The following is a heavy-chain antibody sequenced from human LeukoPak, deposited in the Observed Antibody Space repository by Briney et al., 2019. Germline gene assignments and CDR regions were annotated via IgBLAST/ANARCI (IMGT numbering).Heavy chain of an antibody. CDR3: ARGATMMELYYFDY. V-gene: IGHV4-34*01. CDR1: GGSFSGYY. Sequence: PSETLSLTCAVYGGSFSGYYWSWIRQPPGKGLEWIGEINHSGSTNYNPSLKSRVTISVDTSKNQFSLKLSSVTAADTAVYYCARGATMMELYYFDYWGQGTLVTVSS. J-gene: IGHJ4*02. D-gene: IGHD3-22*01. CDR2: INHSGST.